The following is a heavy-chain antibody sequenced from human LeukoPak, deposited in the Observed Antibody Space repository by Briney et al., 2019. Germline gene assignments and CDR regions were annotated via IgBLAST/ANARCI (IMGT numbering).Heavy chain of an antibody. CDR1: GYTFTSYG. V-gene: IGHV1-18*01. D-gene: IGHD3-3*01. CDR2: ISAYNGNT. J-gene: IGHJ6*03. Sequence: GASLTPSCKASGYTFTSYGIRWVRPAPGKGLEWMGWISAYNGNTNLSRRLQGRVTITTDTSTSIANMELRSLRSDDTAVYYCAKDHTILGVVISYYYYYMDVGGKGTGVSVFS. CDR3: AKDHTILGVVISYYYYYMDV.